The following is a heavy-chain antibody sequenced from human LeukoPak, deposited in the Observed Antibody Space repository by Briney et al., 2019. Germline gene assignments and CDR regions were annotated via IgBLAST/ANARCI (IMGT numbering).Heavy chain of an antibody. Sequence: GGPLSLSCALSGFPFSSYGKLGARHAPGKGVEWVADISYDGNNKYYAHSVKGRFTISRDNSKNTLYLQMNRLRAEDTAVYYWAKDANLDYWGQGTLVTVSS. V-gene: IGHV3-30*18. CDR2: ISYDGNNK. J-gene: IGHJ4*02. CDR1: GFPFSSYG. CDR3: AKDANLDY.